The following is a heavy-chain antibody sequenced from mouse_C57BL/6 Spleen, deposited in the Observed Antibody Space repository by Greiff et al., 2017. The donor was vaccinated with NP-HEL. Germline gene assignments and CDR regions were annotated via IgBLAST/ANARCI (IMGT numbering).Heavy chain of an antibody. V-gene: IGHV1-53*01. CDR3: APHYYGSGYWYFDV. CDR1: GYTFTSYW. D-gene: IGHD1-1*01. CDR2: INPSNGGT. J-gene: IGHJ1*03. Sequence: QVQLQHPGTELVKPGASVKLSCKASGYTFTSYWMHWVKQRPGQGLEWIGNINPSNGGTNYNEKFKSKATLTVDKSSSTAYMQLSSLTSEDSAVYYCAPHYYGSGYWYFDVWGTGTTVTVSS.